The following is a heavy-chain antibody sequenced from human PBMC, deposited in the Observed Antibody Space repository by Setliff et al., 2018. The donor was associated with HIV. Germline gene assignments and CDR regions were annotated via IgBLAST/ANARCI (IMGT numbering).Heavy chain of an antibody. D-gene: IGHD5-12*01. V-gene: IGHV4-61*02. CDR1: GGSISSDSYY. J-gene: IGHJ4*02. CDR2: IHTSGST. CDR3: ARDWGYIAATPDY. Sequence: PSETLSLTCTVSGGSISSDSYYWSWIRQPAGRGLEWIGRIHTSGSTNYNPSLKSRVTISVDTSKNQFSLNLSSVTAADTAIYYCARDWGYIAATPDYWGQGTRVTVSS.